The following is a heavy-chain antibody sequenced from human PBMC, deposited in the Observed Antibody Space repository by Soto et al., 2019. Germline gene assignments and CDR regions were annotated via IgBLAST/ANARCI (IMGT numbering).Heavy chain of an antibody. CDR1: GGSISSYY. CDR2: IYYSGST. Sequence: DTLSLTCTVSGGSISSYYWSWIRQPPGKGLEWIGYIYYSGSTNYNPSLKSRVTISVDTSKNQFSLALTSVTAADTAIYYCARGSTTEKVDSWGQGILVTVSS. J-gene: IGHJ4*02. V-gene: IGHV4-59*08. CDR3: ARGSTTEKVDS.